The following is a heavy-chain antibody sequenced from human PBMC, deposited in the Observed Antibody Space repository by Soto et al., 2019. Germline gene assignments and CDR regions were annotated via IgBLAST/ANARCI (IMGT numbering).Heavy chain of an antibody. J-gene: IGHJ5*02. CDR2: IYYSGST. CDR3: ARAGTSSSLNWFDP. CDR1: GGSISSSRYY. D-gene: IGHD6-6*01. V-gene: IGHV4-39*01. Sequence: SETLSLTCTVSGGSISSSRYYWGWLRQPPGKGLEWIGSIYYSGSTDYNPTLNSRVAISVDRAKNQFSLKLSSVTAADTVVYYCARAGTSSSLNWFDPWGQGTLVTVSS.